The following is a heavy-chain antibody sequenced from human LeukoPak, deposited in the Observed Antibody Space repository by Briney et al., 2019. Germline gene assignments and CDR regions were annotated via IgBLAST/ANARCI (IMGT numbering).Heavy chain of an antibody. V-gene: IGHV3-23*01. D-gene: IGHD6-19*01. Sequence: GGSLRLSCAASGFTFSSYAMSWVRQAPGKGLEWVSANSGSGGSTYYADSVKGRFTISRDNSKNTLYLQMNSLRAEDTAVYYCAKGPSSSGWRYYFDYWGQGTLVTVSS. J-gene: IGHJ4*02. CDR3: AKGPSSSGWRYYFDY. CDR1: GFTFSSYA. CDR2: NSGSGGST.